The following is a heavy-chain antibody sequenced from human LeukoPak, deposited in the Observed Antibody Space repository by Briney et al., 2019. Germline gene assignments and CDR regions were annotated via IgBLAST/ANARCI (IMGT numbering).Heavy chain of an antibody. CDR3: ARGAASAFDI. CDR1: GGSFSGYY. V-gene: IGHV4-34*01. Sequence: KPSETLSLTCAVYGGSFSGYYWSWIRQPPGKGLEWIGEINHSGSTNYNPSLKSRVTISVDTSKNQFSLKLSSVTAADTAVYYCARGAASAFDIWGQGTMVTVSS. J-gene: IGHJ3*02. CDR2: INHSGST.